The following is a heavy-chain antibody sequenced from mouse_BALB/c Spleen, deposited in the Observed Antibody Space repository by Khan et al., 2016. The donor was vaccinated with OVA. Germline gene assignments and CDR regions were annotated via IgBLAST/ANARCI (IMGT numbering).Heavy chain of an antibody. CDR3: ARAGYGGVAY. J-gene: IGHJ3*01. CDR1: GFTFSDYY. V-gene: IGHV5-4*02. Sequence: EVELVESGGGLVKPGGSLKLSCAASGFTFSDYYMYWVRQTPEKRLEWVATISDGGSSTYYPDSVKGRFTISRDNAKNNLYLQMNSLKSDDTAMYYCARAGYGGVAYWGQGTLVTVSA. CDR2: ISDGGSST. D-gene: IGHD1-1*02.